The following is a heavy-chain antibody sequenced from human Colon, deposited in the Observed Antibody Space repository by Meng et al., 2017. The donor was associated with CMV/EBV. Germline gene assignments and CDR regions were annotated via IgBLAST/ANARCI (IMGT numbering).Heavy chain of an antibody. V-gene: IGHV1-2*02. Sequence: QLVRVWTEVKQPWVPGKVSCKTLGYTFTANHLHWVRQAPGQGLWWMGWIYPQDGGTYFAQKFQDRVTLTRDTSITTAYMELSGLTSDDTAIYYCVRESWYFDFWGEGTLVTVSS. J-gene: IGHJ4*02. CDR1: GYTFTANH. D-gene: IGHD6-13*01. CDR3: VRESWYFDF. CDR2: IYPQDGGT.